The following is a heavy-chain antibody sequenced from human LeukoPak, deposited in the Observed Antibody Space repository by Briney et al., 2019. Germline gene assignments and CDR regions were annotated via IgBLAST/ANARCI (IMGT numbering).Heavy chain of an antibody. V-gene: IGHV3-23*01. J-gene: IGHJ4*02. CDR1: TFTSTSYA. CDR2: ISGSGGST. D-gene: IGHD3-22*01. CDR3: AKDPAMIVVVIPDY. Sequence: SLRPSSPASTFTSTSYAMSWVRQAPRNGLEWDSAISGSGGSTNYADSVKGRFTISRDNSKNTLYLQMNSLRAEDTAVYYCAKDPAMIVVVIPDYWGQGTLVTVSS.